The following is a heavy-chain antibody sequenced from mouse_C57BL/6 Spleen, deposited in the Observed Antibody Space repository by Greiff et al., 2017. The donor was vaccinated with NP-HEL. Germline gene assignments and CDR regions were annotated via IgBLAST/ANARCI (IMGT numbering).Heavy chain of an antibody. Sequence: QVQLQQPGAELVKPGASVKLSCKASGYTFTSYWMHWVKQRPGRGLEWIGRIVPNSGGTKYNEKFKSKATLTEDKPSSTAYMQRSSLTSEDSAVYYCASLYGYGGAYAMDYWGQGTSVTVSS. V-gene: IGHV1-72*01. D-gene: IGHD2-2*01. CDR1: GYTFTSYW. J-gene: IGHJ4*01. CDR3: ASLYGYGGAYAMDY. CDR2: IVPNSGGT.